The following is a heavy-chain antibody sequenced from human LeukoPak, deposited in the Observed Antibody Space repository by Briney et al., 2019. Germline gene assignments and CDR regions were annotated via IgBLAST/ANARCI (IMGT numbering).Heavy chain of an antibody. Sequence: GGSLRLSCAASGFTFSSYSMNWVRQAPGKGLEWVSSISSSSSYIYYADSVKGRFTISRDNAKNSLYLQMNSLRAEDTAVYYCARDNLPAAVAGASDYWGQGTLVTVSS. CDR2: ISSSSSYI. J-gene: IGHJ4*02. CDR1: GFTFSSYS. V-gene: IGHV3-21*01. D-gene: IGHD6-19*01. CDR3: ARDNLPAAVAGASDY.